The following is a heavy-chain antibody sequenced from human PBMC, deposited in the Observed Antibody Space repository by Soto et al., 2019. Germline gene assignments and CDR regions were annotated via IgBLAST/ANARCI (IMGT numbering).Heavy chain of an antibody. V-gene: IGHV4-38-2*01. J-gene: IGHJ6*02. CDR1: GYSISSGYY. CDR2: IYHSGST. CDR3: ASCPIYYYYGMDV. Sequence: SETLSLTCAVSGYSISSGYYWGWIRQPPGKGLEWIGSIYHSGSTYYNPSLKSRVTIPVDTSKNQFSLKLSSVTAADTAVYYCASCPIYYYYGMDVWGQGTTVTVSS.